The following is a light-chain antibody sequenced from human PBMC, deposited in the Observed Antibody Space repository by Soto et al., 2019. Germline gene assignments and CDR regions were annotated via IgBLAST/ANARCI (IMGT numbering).Light chain of an antibody. Sequence: EIVMTQSPATLSVSPGERATLSCRASQSVNIYLAWYQQKPGQAPRLLIFGASSRATGIPARFSGSGSGTDFTLTISSLQPEDFATYYCQQSYSTPRTFGQGTKVDIK. CDR3: QQSYSTPRT. CDR2: GAS. CDR1: QSVNIY. J-gene: IGKJ1*01. V-gene: IGKV3D-15*01.